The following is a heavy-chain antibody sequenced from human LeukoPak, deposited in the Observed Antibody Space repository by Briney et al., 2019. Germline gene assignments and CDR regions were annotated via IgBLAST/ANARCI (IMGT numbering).Heavy chain of an antibody. CDR3: AKVRGSDAFDM. D-gene: IGHD3-10*01. V-gene: IGHV1-69*08. CDR1: GGTFSTYT. CDR2: IIPILSQT. Sequence: SVKVSCKSSGGTFSTYTISWVRHAPGQGLEWMGRIIPILSQTNYALKFRGRFTMTADKSTNTAYMELSSLRSEDTAVYFCAKVRGSDAFDMWGQGTMVTVSS. J-gene: IGHJ3*02.